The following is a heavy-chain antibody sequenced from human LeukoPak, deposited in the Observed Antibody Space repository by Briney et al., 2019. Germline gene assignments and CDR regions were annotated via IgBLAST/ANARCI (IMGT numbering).Heavy chain of an antibody. CDR3: AKDSLVYGSGSYSYFDH. CDR1: GFTFSSYA. Sequence: PGGSLRLSCAASGFTFSSYAMSWVRQAPGKGLEWVSAISGSGGSTYYADSVKGRFTISRDNSKNTLYLQMNSLRAEDTAVYYCAKDSLVYGSGSYSYFDHWGQGTLVTVSS. D-gene: IGHD3-10*01. J-gene: IGHJ4*02. V-gene: IGHV3-23*01. CDR2: ISGSGGST.